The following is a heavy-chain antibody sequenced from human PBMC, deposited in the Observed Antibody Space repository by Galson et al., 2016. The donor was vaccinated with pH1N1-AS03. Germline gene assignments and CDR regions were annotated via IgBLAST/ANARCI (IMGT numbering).Heavy chain of an antibody. CDR2: INPKSGGT. Sequence: SVKVSCKASGYNFTDYYIHWVRQAPGQGLEWMGRINPKSGGTQYGEKFQGRVIMTRDTSISTGYMELSRLKFDDTAIYYCAREARMIRGRGWFDPWGQGTLVTVSS. D-gene: IGHD3-10*01. CDR3: AREARMIRGRGWFDP. V-gene: IGHV1-2*06. J-gene: IGHJ5*02. CDR1: GYNFTDYY.